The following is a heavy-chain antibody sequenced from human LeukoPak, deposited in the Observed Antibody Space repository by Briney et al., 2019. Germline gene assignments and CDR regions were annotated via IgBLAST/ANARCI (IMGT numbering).Heavy chain of an antibody. V-gene: IGHV4-61*02. Sequence: SETLSLTCTVSGGSISSGSYFWSWIRQPAGKGLEWIGRIYTSGSTNYNPSLKSRVTISVDTSRNQFSLKLSPVTAADTAVYYCARDGVDCSGGSCYYFDYWGQGTLVTVSS. CDR2: IYTSGST. J-gene: IGHJ4*02. CDR1: GGSISSGSYF. D-gene: IGHD2-15*01. CDR3: ARDGVDCSGGSCYYFDY.